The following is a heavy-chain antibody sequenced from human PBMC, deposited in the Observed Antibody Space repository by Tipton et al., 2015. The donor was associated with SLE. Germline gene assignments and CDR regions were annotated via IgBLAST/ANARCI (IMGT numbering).Heavy chain of an antibody. CDR2: FYHRGTT. V-gene: IGHV4-39*02. CDR3: ARSSSVRTLLLRTFAY. D-gene: IGHD2-15*01. Sequence: TLSLTCTVSGGSISSSNHYWGWIRQSPGKGLEWIGNFYHRGTTYYNPSLKSRVTISADTSKNHLSLNLTSVTDADTAVYFCARSSSVRTLLLRTFAYWGQGTLVTVSS. CDR1: GGSISSSNHY. J-gene: IGHJ4*02.